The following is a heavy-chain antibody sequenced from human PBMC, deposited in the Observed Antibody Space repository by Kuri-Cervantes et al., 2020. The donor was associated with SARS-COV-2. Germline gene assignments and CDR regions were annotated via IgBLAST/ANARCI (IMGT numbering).Heavy chain of an antibody. D-gene: IGHD6-13*01. CDR1: GFTFSSYG. J-gene: IGHJ4*02. Sequence: GGSLRLSCAASGFTFSSYGMHWVRQAPGKGLEWVAVIWYDGSNKYYADSVKGRFTISRDNSKNTLYLQMNSLRAEDTAVYYCARDHGIAAAGTSGGFDYWGQGILVTVSS. CDR3: ARDHGIAAAGTSGGFDY. V-gene: IGHV3-33*08. CDR2: IWYDGSNK.